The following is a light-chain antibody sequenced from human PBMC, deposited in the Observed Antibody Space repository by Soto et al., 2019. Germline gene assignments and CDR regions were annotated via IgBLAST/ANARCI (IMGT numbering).Light chain of an antibody. CDR1: QSLRSSY. V-gene: IGKV3D-7*01. CDR2: GAS. CDR3: QQDYNLPIT. Sequence: EVVLTQSPATLSLSPGEGATLSCRVSQSLRSSYLSWYQQRPGQAPRLLIYGASTRATGIPARFSGSGRGSGTDFTLTISSLQPEDFAVYYCQQDYNLPITFGQGTRLEIK. J-gene: IGKJ5*01.